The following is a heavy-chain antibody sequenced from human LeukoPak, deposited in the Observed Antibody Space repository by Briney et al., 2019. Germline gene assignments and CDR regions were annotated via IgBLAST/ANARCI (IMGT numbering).Heavy chain of an antibody. Sequence: GGSLRLSCAASGFTFSSYAMHWVRQAPGKGLEWVAVISYDGSNKYYADSVKGRFTISRDNSKNTLYLQMNSLRAEDTAVYYCARDRRIAVAGNTAKQYYYYYGMDVWGQGTTVTVSS. CDR1: GFTFSSYA. CDR3: ARDRRIAVAGNTAKQYYYYYGMDV. D-gene: IGHD6-19*01. CDR2: ISYDGSNK. J-gene: IGHJ6*02. V-gene: IGHV3-30*14.